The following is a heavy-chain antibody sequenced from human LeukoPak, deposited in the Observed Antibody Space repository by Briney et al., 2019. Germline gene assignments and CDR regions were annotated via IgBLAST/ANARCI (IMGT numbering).Heavy chain of an antibody. V-gene: IGHV1-46*01. CDR1: GYTFTSYY. CDR3: ASPGYDYARRGGYYYGMDV. CDR2: INPSGGST. J-gene: IGHJ6*04. Sequence: GASVKVSCKASGYTFTSYYMHWVRQAPGQGLEWMGIINPSGGSTSYAQKFQGRVTMTRDTSTSTVYMELSSLRSEDTAVYYCASPGYDYARRGGYYYGMDVWGKGTTVTVSS. D-gene: IGHD4-17*01.